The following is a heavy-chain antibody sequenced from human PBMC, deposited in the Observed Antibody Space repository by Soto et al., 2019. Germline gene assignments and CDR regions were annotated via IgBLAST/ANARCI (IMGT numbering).Heavy chain of an antibody. J-gene: IGHJ5*02. CDR3: ARHGSDSGRFFFDP. CDR1: GGDIGGYY. CDR2: VSYSGST. Sequence: SETLSLTCSLSGGDIGGYYWSWIRQPPGKALEWIGYVSYSGSTDYHPSLKSRASISIDTSKNQFPLKMLSVTAADTALYYCARHGSDSGRFFFDPWGQRALVTVS. V-gene: IGHV4-59*08. D-gene: IGHD6-19*01.